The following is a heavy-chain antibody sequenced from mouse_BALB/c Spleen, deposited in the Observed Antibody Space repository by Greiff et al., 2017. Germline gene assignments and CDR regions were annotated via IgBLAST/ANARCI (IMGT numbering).Heavy chain of an antibody. CDR2: IYPGNGGT. D-gene: IGHD2-3*01. V-gene: IGHV1-12*01. CDR1: GYTFTSYN. CDR3: ARGWLLRDWYVDV. J-gene: IGHJ1*01. Sequence: QVQLQQSGAELVRSGASVKMSCKASGYTFTSYNMHWVKQTPGQGLEWIGYIYPGNGGTNYTQKFKGKATLTADTSSSTADMQISSLTSEDSAVYFCARGWLLRDWYVDVWGAGTTVTVSS.